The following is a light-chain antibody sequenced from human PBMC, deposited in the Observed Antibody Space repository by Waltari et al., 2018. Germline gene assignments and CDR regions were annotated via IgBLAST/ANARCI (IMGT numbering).Light chain of an antibody. Sequence: EIVMTQSPATLSVSPGEGATLSCRASQSVSSNLAWYQQRLGQAPRLPIYGASTRATGIPARFSGSGSGTEFTLTISSLQSEDSAVYYCHQYSSWPPMFTFGQGTKLEIK. J-gene: IGKJ2*01. V-gene: IGKV3-15*01. CDR1: QSVSSN. CDR3: HQYSSWPPMFT. CDR2: GAS.